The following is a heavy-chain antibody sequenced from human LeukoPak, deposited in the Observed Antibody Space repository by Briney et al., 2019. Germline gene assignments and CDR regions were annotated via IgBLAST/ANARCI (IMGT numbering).Heavy chain of an antibody. J-gene: IGHJ4*02. CDR3: AGAHYDILTGYPTAFDY. D-gene: IGHD3-9*01. V-gene: IGHV3-53*01. CDR2: IYSGGST. Sequence: GGSLRLSCAASGFTVSSNYMSWVRQAPGKGLEWVSVIYSGGSTYYADSVRGRFTISRDNSKNTLYLQMNSLRAEDTAVYYCAGAHYDILTGYPTAFDYWGQGTLVTVSS. CDR1: GFTVSSNY.